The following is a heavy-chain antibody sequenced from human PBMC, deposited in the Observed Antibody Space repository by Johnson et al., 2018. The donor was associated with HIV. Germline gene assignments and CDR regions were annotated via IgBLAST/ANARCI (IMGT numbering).Heavy chain of an antibody. Sequence: VQLVESGGGVVQPGRSLILSCAASGFTFSSYGMHWVRQAPGKGLEWVAVISYYGSNKYYADSVKGRFTISRDNSKNTLYLQMNSLRAEDTAVYYCASTKGIQLWLDAFDIWGQGTMVTVSS. J-gene: IGHJ3*02. CDR3: ASTKGIQLWLDAFDI. D-gene: IGHD5-18*01. CDR2: ISYYGSNK. V-gene: IGHV3-30*03. CDR1: GFTFSSYG.